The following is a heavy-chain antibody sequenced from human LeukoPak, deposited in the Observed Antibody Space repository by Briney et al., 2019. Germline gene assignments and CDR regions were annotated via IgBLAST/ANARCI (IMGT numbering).Heavy chain of an antibody. CDR3: ARGYGETSTR. CDR2: IYYSGST. D-gene: IGHD4-17*01. CDR1: GGSISSYY. Sequence: SETLSLTCTVSGGSISSYYWSWIRRPPGKGLEWIGYIYYSGSTNFNPSLKSRVTISVDTSKNQFSLKLSSVTAADTAVYYCARGYGETSTRWGQGTLVTVS. V-gene: IGHV4-59*01. J-gene: IGHJ4*02.